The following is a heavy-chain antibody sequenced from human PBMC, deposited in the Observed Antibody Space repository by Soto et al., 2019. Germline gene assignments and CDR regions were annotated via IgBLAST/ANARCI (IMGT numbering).Heavy chain of an antibody. V-gene: IGHV3-23*01. CDR2: ISGSGGST. Sequence: PGGSLRLSCAASGFTFSSYAMSWVRQAPGKGLEWVSAISGSGGSTYYADSVKGRFTISRDSSKNSLYLQMNSLRARDTAVYYCARAQRGYYDSTGYACDYWGQGTLVTVSS. CDR1: GFTFSSYA. J-gene: IGHJ4*02. CDR3: ARAQRGYYDSTGYACDY. D-gene: IGHD3-22*01.